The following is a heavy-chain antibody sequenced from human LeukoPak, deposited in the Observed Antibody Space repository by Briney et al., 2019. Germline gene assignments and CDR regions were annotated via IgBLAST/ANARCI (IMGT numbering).Heavy chain of an antibody. D-gene: IGHD6-13*01. J-gene: IGHJ4*02. CDR1: GYTFTGYY. V-gene: IGHV1-2*02. CDR3: ARTLATAGHFDS. CDR2: INPNSGGT. Sequence: ASVKVSCKASGYTFTGYYMHWVRQAPGQGLEWMGWINPNSGGTNYAQKFQGRVTMTRDTSIGTAYMELSRLRSDDTAVYYCARTLATAGHFDSWGQGTLVTVSS.